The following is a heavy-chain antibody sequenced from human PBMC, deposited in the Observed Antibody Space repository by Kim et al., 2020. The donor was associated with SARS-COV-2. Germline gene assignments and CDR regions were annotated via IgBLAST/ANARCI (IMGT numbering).Heavy chain of an antibody. Sequence: SETLSLTCTVSGGSISSYYWSWIRQPPGKGLEWIGYIYYSGSTNYNPSLKSRVTISVDTSKNQFSLKLSSVTAADTAAYYCARSKGGAKYNWFDPWGQGT. J-gene: IGHJ5*02. CDR2: IYYSGST. CDR1: GGSISSYY. CDR3: ARSKGGAKYNWFDP. V-gene: IGHV4-59*08. D-gene: IGHD2-21*01.